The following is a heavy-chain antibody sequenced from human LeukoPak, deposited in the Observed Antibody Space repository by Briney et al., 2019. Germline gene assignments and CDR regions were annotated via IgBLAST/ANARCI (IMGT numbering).Heavy chain of an antibody. J-gene: IGHJ4*02. V-gene: IGHV3-48*04. CDR2: ITGSSSTI. D-gene: IGHD2-8*01. CDR1: GFTFSSYW. CDR3: ATSNGHLDN. Sequence: PGGSLRLSCAASGFTFSSYWMSWVRQAPGKGLEWVSYITGSSSTIYYADSVKGRFTISRDNAQNSLYLQMSSLRAEDTAVYYCATSNGHLDNWGQGTLVTVSS.